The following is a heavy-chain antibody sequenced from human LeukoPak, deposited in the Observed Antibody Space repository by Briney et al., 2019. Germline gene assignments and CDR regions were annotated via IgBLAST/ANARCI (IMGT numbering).Heavy chain of an antibody. CDR3: SRGATTYFDY. D-gene: IGHD5-12*01. CDR1: GDSVSSNSAA. V-gene: IGHV6-1*01. J-gene: IGHJ4*02. Sequence: SQTLSLTCAISGDSVSSNSAAWNWVRQSPSRGLEWLGRTYYRSKWYYDYAVSVKSRITINPDTSKNQFSLQLNSVTPEGTAVYFCSRGATTYFDYWGQGTLVTVSS. CDR2: TYYRSKWYY.